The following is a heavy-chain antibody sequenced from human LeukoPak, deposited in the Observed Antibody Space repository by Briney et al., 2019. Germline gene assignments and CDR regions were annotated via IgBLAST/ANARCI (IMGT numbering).Heavy chain of an antibody. J-gene: IGHJ4*02. V-gene: IGHV3-30-3*01. CDR1: GFTFSSYA. Sequence: PGGSLRLSCAASGFTFSSYAMHWVRQAPGKGLEWVAVISYDGSNKYYADSVKGRFTISRDNSKNTLYLQMNSLRAEDTAVYYCAREFEGFLAAARGFDYWGQGTLVTVSS. D-gene: IGHD6-13*01. CDR3: AREFEGFLAAARGFDY. CDR2: ISYDGSNK.